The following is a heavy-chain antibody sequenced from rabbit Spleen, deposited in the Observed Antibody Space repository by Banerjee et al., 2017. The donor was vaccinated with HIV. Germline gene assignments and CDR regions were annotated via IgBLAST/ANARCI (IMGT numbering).Heavy chain of an antibody. V-gene: IGHV1S45*01. CDR1: GFSLTNNYV. CDR3: ARDLPEIVGWNFGF. Sequence: QEHLEESGGGLVQPGGSLALTCKASGFSLTNNYVMCWVRQAPGKGLEWIACMNSKNGGTVYATWAKGRFTISKASSTTLSLQVTRLTVADTATYFCARDLPEIVGWNFGFWGQGTLVTVS. D-gene: IGHD1-1*01. CDR2: MNSKNGGT. J-gene: IGHJ3*01.